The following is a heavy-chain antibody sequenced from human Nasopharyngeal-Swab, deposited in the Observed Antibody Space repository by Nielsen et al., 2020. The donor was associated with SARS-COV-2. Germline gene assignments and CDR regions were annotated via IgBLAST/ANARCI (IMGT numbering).Heavy chain of an antibody. CDR1: GFNFPTYG. Sequence: GESLKISCVASGFNFPTYGMHWVRQAPGKGLEWVAVVAYDGSNTYYADAVKGRFTISRDNSNKRLYLELNSLRVEDSAVYFCARDAGYGSGWHLEWFLDLWGQGTPVTVSS. V-gene: IGHV3-30*03. D-gene: IGHD6-25*01. CDR2: VAYDGSNT. J-gene: IGHJ5*02. CDR3: ARDAGYGSGWHLEWFLDL.